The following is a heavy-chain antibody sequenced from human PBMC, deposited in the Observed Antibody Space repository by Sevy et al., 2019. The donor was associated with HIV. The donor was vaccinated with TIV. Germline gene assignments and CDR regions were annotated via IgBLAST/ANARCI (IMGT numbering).Heavy chain of an antibody. D-gene: IGHD3-16*01. CDR1: GFTFSSYW. CDR3: ATSGGET. J-gene: IGHJ5*02. Sequence: LSLTCAASGFTFSSYWMNWIRRAPGKGLEWVANIKQDGSEKYYVDSVKGRFTISRDNAKNSLYLEMNTLRAEDTAVYYCATSGGETWGQGTLVTVSS. CDR2: IKQDGSEK. V-gene: IGHV3-7*01.